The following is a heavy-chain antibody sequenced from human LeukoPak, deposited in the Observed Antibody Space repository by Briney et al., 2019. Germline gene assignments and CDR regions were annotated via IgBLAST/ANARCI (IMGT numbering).Heavy chain of an antibody. CDR2: IWYDGSNK. J-gene: IGHJ4*02. CDR3: AKGDTVFRGGPGY. CDR1: GFTFSSYG. D-gene: IGHD3-10*01. V-gene: IGHV3-33*06. Sequence: GGSLRLSCAASGFTFSSYGMHWVRQAPGKGLEWVAVIWYDGSNKYYADSVKGRFTISRDDSQNTLYLQLNSLRAEDTAFYYCAKGDTVFRGGPGYWGQGTLVTVSS.